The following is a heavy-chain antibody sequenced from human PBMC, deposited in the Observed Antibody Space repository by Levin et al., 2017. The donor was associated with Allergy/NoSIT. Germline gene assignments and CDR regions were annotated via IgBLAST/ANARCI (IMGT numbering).Heavy chain of an antibody. Sequence: GASVKVSCRASGYIFSTYGISWVRQVPGQGLEWMGWIRTHNGYTYLAEKFQGKVTMTTDTSTRSVYMDMTRLRSDDTAVYYCAREGGTSSVPDALDIWGQGTMVTVSS. CDR2: IRTHNGYT. V-gene: IGHV1-18*01. CDR1: GYIFSTYG. D-gene: IGHD2-15*01. J-gene: IGHJ3*02. CDR3: AREGGTSSVPDALDI.